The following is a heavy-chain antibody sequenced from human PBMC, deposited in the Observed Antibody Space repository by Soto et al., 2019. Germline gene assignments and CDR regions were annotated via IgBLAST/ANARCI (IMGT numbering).Heavy chain of an antibody. V-gene: IGHV3-33*01. CDR3: ARLGITGTTAPDY. CDR1: GFTFSSYG. Sequence: QVQLVESGGGVVQPGRSLRLSCAASGFTFSSYGMNWVRQAPGKGLEWVAVIWYDGSNKYYADSVKGRFTISRDYSKNTRYLQMNSLRAEDTAVYYCARLGITGTTAPDYWGQGTLVTVSS. CDR2: IWYDGSNK. J-gene: IGHJ4*02. D-gene: IGHD1-7*01.